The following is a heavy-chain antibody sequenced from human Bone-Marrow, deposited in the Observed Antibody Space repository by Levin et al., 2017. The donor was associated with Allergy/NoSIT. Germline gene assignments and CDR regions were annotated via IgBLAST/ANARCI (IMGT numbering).Heavy chain of an antibody. D-gene: IGHD5-12*01. CDR1: GFTVSSNY. CDR2: IYSGGST. J-gene: IGHJ3*02. V-gene: IGHV3-53*01. Sequence: GESLKISCAASGFTVSSNYMSWVRQAPGKGLEWVSVIYSGGSTYYADSVKGRFTISRDNSKNTLYLQMNSLRAEDTAVYYCAGDIVATVDNDAFDIWGQGTMVTVSS. CDR3: AGDIVATVDNDAFDI.